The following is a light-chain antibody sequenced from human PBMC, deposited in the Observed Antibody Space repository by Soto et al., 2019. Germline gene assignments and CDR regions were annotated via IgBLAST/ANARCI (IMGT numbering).Light chain of an antibody. Sequence: QSALTQPASVSGSPGQSITISCTGTSSDVGSYNLVSWYQQHPGKAPKLMIYEGSKRPSGVSNRFSGSKSGNTASLTVSGLQAEDEADYYCSSHAGINNVVFGGGTKLTVL. CDR3: SSHAGINNVV. CDR2: EGS. CDR1: SSDVGSYNL. V-gene: IGLV2-14*02. J-gene: IGLJ3*02.